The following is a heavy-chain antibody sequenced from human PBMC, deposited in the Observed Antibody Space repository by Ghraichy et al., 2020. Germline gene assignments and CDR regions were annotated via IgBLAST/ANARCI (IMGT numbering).Heavy chain of an antibody. J-gene: IGHJ4*02. V-gene: IGHV4-59*01. CDR2: IFYSGTT. CDR3: ASHPKSAAIDY. Sequence: GSLSPTCTVSGGSMSSYYWSWIRQPPGKGPEWIGSIFYSGTTNYNPSLRSRVTISLDTSKNQFSLKVTSLTAADTAVYYCASHPKSAAIDYWGPGTLVTVSS. CDR1: GGSMSSYY.